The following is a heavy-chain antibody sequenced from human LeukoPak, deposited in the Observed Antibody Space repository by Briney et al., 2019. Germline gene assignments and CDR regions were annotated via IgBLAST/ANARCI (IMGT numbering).Heavy chain of an antibody. CDR2: IKQDGSEK. CDR1: GFTFSSYW. J-gene: IGHJ6*02. CDR3: ARGPPHCSGGSCYSRNYYYYGMDV. Sequence: GGSLRLSCAASGFTFSSYWMSWVRQAPGKGLEWVANIKQDGSEKYYVDSVKGRFTISRDNAKNSLYLQMNSLRAEDTAVYYCARGPPHCSGGSCYSRNYYYYGMDVWGQGTTVTVSS. D-gene: IGHD2-15*01. V-gene: IGHV3-7*01.